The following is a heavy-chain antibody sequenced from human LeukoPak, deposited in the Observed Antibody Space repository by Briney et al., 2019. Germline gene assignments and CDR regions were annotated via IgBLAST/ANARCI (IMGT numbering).Heavy chain of an antibody. CDR1: GFTVSSNY. Sequence: PGGSLRLSCAASGFTVSSNYLSWVRQAPGTGLEWVSAIYSGGSTYYADSVKGRFTISRDNSKNTLYLQMNSLRAEDTGVYYCARSRDGYNGLFDPWGQGTLVTVSS. CDR2: IYSGGST. V-gene: IGHV3-53*01. CDR3: ARSRDGYNGLFDP. D-gene: IGHD5-24*01. J-gene: IGHJ5*02.